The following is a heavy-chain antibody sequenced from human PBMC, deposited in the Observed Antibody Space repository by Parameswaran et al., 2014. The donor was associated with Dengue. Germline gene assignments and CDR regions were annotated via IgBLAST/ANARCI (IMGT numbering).Heavy chain of an antibody. V-gene: IGHV3-48*02. Sequence: WIRQPPGKGLEWVSYISSSSSTIYYADSVKGRFTISRDNAKNSLYLQMNSLRDEDTAVYYCARDGHYYGSGSQFDYWGQGTLVTVSS. D-gene: IGHD3-10*01. CDR3: ARDGHYYGSGSQFDY. CDR2: ISSSSSTI. J-gene: IGHJ4*02.